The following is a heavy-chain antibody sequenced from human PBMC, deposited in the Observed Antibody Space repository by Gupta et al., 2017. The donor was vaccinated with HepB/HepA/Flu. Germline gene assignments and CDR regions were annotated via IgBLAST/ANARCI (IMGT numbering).Heavy chain of an antibody. Sequence: QVQLVESGGGVVQPGRAVRLSCAASGFTLSSYGMHWVRQAPGKGLEWVAFISYDGSNKYYADSVKGRFTISRDNSKNTLYLQMNSLRAEDTALYYCAKDHAYRDYYDSSASYFDYWGQGTLVTVSS. CDR1: GFTLSSYG. J-gene: IGHJ4*02. CDR2: ISYDGSNK. D-gene: IGHD3-22*01. V-gene: IGHV3-30*18. CDR3: AKDHAYRDYYDSSASYFDY.